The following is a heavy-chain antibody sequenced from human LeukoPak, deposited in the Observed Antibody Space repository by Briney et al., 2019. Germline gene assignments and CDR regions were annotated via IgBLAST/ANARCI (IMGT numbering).Heavy chain of an antibody. V-gene: IGHV1-24*01. J-gene: IGHJ5*02. CDR1: GYTLTELS. CDR2: FDPEDGET. Sequence: ASVKVSCKVSGYTLTELSMHWVRQAPGKGLGWMGGFDPEDGETIYAQKFQGRVTMTEDTSTDTAYMELSSLRSEDTAVYYCATHSRDSSGYYYEGGWLYNWFDPWGQGTLVTVSS. D-gene: IGHD3-22*01. CDR3: ATHSRDSSGYYYEGGWLYNWFDP.